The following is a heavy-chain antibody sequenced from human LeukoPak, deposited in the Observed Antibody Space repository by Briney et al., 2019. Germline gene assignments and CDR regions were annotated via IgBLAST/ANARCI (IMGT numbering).Heavy chain of an antibody. CDR3: ARAYCSSTSCYFDY. CDR1: GGSISSYY. CDR2: IYYSGST. D-gene: IGHD2-2*01. J-gene: IGHJ4*02. Sequence: PSETLSLTCTVSGGSISSYYWSWIRQPPGKGLEWIGYIYYSGSTNYNPSLKSRVTISVDTSKNQFSLKLSSVTAADTAVYYCARAYCSSTSCYFDYWGQGTLLTVSS. V-gene: IGHV4-59*01.